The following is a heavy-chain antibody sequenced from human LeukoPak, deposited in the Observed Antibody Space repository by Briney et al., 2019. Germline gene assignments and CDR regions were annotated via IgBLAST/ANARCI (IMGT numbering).Heavy chain of an antibody. D-gene: IGHD3-22*01. J-gene: IGHJ4*02. V-gene: IGHV3-48*01. CDR1: GFTFSSFH. CDR3: ATDYYDSSGYYTGSY. CDR2: ISRDSTTI. Sequence: GGSLRLSCAAAGFTFSSFHINWVRQAPGKGLEWLSYISRDSTTIYYADSVKGRFTISRDNAKNSLYLQMNSLRAEDTAVYHCATDYYDSSGYYTGSYWGQGTLVTVSS.